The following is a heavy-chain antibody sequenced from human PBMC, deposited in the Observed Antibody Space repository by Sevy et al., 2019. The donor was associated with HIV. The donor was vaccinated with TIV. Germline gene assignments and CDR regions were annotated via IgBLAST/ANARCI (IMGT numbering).Heavy chain of an antibody. J-gene: IGHJ4*02. Sequence: GGSLRLSCAASGFTFNDYYMTWIRQAPGKGLEWVSYTSNSGNTIKYADSVKGRFTISRDNAKNSLYLQMNSLRAEDTAVYYCAREVSSSRGDLDNWGQGTLVTVSS. CDR3: AREVSSSRGDLDN. V-gene: IGHV3-11*01. D-gene: IGHD6-13*01. CDR2: TSNSGNTI. CDR1: GFTFNDYY.